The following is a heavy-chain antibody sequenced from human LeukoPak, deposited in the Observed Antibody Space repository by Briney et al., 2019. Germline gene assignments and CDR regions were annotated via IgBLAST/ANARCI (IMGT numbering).Heavy chain of an antibody. D-gene: IGHD3-10*01. J-gene: IGHJ4*02. CDR3: VRNPIRGFGELRD. CDR2: IYTRGTT. CDR1: GRSISGYY. V-gene: IGHV4-4*07. Sequence: SETLSLTCTVSGRSISGYYWRWLRQSAGEALEWIGNIYTRGTTNYTPSVKGRLTMSLDTSKNKFSLKLSSVTAADTAVYYCVRNPIRGFGELRDWGQGGMVTVSS.